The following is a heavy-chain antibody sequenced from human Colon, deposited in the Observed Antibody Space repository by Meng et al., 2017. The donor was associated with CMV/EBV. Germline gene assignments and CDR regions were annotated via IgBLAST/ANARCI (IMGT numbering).Heavy chain of an antibody. CDR2: INWNGGRT. CDR1: GFIISGSE. Sequence: GGSLRLSCTASGFIISGSEMNWVRQAPGKGLEWVSGINWNGGRTGYADSVKGRFTISRDNAKNSLYLQMNSLRAEDTALYHCARGKGYCSSSDCSLGTNYYYYYGMDVWGQGTTVTVSS. D-gene: IGHD2-2*01. CDR3: ARGKGYCSSSDCSLGTNYYYYYGMDV. V-gene: IGHV3-20*01. J-gene: IGHJ6*02.